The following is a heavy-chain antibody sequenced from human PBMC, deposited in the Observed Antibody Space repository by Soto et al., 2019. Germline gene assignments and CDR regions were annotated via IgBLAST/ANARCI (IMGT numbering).Heavy chain of an antibody. J-gene: IGHJ2*01. D-gene: IGHD6-19*01. CDR1: GGSISSSSYY. Sequence: SETLSLTCTVSGGSISSSSYYWGWIRQPPGKGLEWIGSIYYSGSTYYNPSLKSRVTISVDTSKNQFSLKLSSVTAADTAVYYCRSSYPRYSSGWFDPYWYFDLWGRGTLVTVSS. CDR3: RSSYPRYSSGWFDPYWYFDL. V-gene: IGHV4-39*01. CDR2: IYYSGST.